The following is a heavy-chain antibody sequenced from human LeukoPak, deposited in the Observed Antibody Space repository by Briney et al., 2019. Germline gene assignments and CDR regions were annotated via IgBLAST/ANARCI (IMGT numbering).Heavy chain of an antibody. CDR2: ISGYSGNT. CDR1: GYSFTSNG. Sequence: ASVKVSCKASGYSFTSNGISWVRQAPGQGLEWMGWISGYSGNTSYAQKFQDRVIMTTDTSTDTAYMELRSLRFDDTAVYYCARGYGSGSYRYDYWGQGTLVTVSS. J-gene: IGHJ4*02. CDR3: ARGYGSGSYRYDY. V-gene: IGHV1-18*04. D-gene: IGHD3-10*01.